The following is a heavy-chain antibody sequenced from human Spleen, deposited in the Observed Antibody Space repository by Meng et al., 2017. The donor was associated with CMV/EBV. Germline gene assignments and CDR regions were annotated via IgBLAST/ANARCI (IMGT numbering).Heavy chain of an antibody. D-gene: IGHD6-13*01. V-gene: IGHV3-48*03. CDR3: AREPSGITAAGSSY. J-gene: IGHJ4*02. Sequence: GESLKISCAASGFIFSSHEMNWVRQAPGKGLEWVSYISSSSGTIHYADSVKGRFTISRDNAKNSLFLQMNSLRAGDTAVYYCAREPSGITAAGSSYWGQGTLVTVSS. CDR1: GFIFSSHE. CDR2: ISSSSGTI.